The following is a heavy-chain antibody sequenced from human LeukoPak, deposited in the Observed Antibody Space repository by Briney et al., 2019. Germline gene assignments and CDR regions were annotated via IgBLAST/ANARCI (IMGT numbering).Heavy chain of an antibody. CDR1: GFTFSSYS. Sequence: GGSLRLSCAASGFTFSSYSMNWVRQAPGKGLEWVSSISSSSSYIYYADSVKGRFTISRDNAKNSLYLQMNSLRAEDTAVYYRARDEDGASELFDIWGQGTMVTVSS. J-gene: IGHJ3*02. V-gene: IGHV3-21*01. D-gene: IGHD4-17*01. CDR3: ARDEDGASELFDI. CDR2: ISSSSSYI.